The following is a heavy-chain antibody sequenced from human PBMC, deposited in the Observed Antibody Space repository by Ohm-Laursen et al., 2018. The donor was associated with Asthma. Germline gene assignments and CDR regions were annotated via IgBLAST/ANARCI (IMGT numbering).Heavy chain of an antibody. CDR3: AKDWGVPHYAFDI. J-gene: IGHJ3*02. CDR2: ISYDGSNK. D-gene: IGHD3-16*01. CDR1: GFTFSSYA. Sequence: SLRLSCAASGFTFSSYAMHWVRQAPGKGLEWVAVISYDGSNKYYADSVKGRFTISRDNPKNTLYLQMNSLRAEDTALYYCAKDWGVPHYAFDIWGQGSLVTVSS. V-gene: IGHV3-30-3*02.